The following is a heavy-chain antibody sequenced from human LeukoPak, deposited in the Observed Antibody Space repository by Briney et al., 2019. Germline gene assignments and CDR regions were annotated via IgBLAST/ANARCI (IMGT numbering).Heavy chain of an antibody. CDR3: ASAVEMATTADY. CDR2: IIPIFGTA. CDR1: VGTFSSYA. D-gene: IGHD5-24*01. J-gene: IGHJ4*02. V-gene: IGHV1-69*13. Sequence: SVKVSCKASVGTFSSYAISWVRQAPGQGLEWMGGIIPIFGTANYAQKSQGRVTITADESTSTAYMERSSLRSEDTAVYYCASAVEMATTADYWGQGTLVTVSS.